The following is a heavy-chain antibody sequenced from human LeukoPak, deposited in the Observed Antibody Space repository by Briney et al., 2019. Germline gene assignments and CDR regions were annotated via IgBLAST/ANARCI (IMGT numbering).Heavy chain of an antibody. Sequence: ASVKVSCKASGYTFTSYGISWVRQAPRQGLEWMGWISAYNGNTNYAQKLQGRVTMTTDTSTSTAYMELRSLRSDDTAVYYCARGSGSSGGYYYYGMDVWGQGTTVTVSS. CDR3: ARGSGSSGGYYYYGMDV. V-gene: IGHV1-18*01. J-gene: IGHJ6*02. D-gene: IGHD6-19*01. CDR2: ISAYNGNT. CDR1: GYTFTSYG.